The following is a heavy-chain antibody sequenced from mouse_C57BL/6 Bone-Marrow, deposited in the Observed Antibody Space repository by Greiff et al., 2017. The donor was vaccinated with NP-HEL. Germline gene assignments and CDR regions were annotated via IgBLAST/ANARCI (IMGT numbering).Heavy chain of an antibody. J-gene: IGHJ1*03. Sequence: VHVKQSVAELVRPGASVKLSCTASGFNIKNTYMHWVKQRPEQGLEWIGRIDPANGNTKYAPKFQGKATITADTSSNTAYLQLSSLTSEDTAIYYCARRDYYFYWYFDVWGTGTTVTVSS. CDR3: ARRDYYFYWYFDV. CDR1: GFNIKNTY. D-gene: IGHD1-1*01. V-gene: IGHV14-3*01. CDR2: IDPANGNT.